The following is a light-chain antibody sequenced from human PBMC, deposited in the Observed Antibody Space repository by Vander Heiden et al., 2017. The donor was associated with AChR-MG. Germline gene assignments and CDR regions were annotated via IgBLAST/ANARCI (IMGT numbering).Light chain of an antibody. J-gene: IGKJ5*01. CDR2: DAA. V-gene: IGKV3-11*01. CDR3: QQRGNWPPIT. CDR1: QSVSTY. Sequence: EIVLTQSPATLSLSPGERATPSCRASQSVSTYLAWYQQKPRRAPRLLIYDAANRATRIPARFSGSGSGTAYTLTIISLEPEDFAVYYCQQRGNWPPITFGQGTRLDIK.